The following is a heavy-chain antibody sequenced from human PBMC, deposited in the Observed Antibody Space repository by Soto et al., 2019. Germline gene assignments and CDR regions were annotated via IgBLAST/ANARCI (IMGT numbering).Heavy chain of an antibody. Sequence: GGSLRLSCTTSGFTVSSSHMSWVRQAPGKGLDWVSVIHSGGNSYYAVSVQGRFTISRDNSKNTVYLQLNSLRGEDTAIYYCARLGPYGSETYSFRYNWFDPWGQGTLVTVSS. V-gene: IGHV3-53*01. CDR3: ARLGPYGSETYSFRYNWFDP. CDR2: IHSGGNS. D-gene: IGHD3-10*01. J-gene: IGHJ5*02. CDR1: GFTVSSSH.